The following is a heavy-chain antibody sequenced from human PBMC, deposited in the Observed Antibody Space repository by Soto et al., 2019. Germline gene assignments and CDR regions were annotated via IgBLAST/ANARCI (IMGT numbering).Heavy chain of an antibody. CDR3: ARVPSFSGRAHFDY. D-gene: IGHD2-15*01. Sequence: QVQLVESGGGVVQPGRSLRLSCAASGFTFSSYAMHWVRQAPGKGLEWVAVISYDGSNKYYADSVKGRFTISRDNSKNTLYLQMNRLRAADTAVYYCARVPSFSGRAHFDYWCQGTLVTVSS. CDR2: ISYDGSNK. J-gene: IGHJ4*02. CDR1: GFTFSSYA. V-gene: IGHV3-30-3*01.